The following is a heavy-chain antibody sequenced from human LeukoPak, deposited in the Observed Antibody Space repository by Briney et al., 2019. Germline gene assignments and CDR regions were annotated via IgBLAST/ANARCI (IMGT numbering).Heavy chain of an antibody. Sequence: SETLSLTCTVSGXSISSYYWSWIRQPPGKGLEWIGSIHYSGSTTYNPSLKSRVTISVDTSKNQFSLKLTSATAADTAVYYCARLPRGTQPPEYFQQWGQGTLVTVSS. CDR2: IHYSGST. J-gene: IGHJ1*01. V-gene: IGHV4-59*08. D-gene: IGHD1-1*01. CDR3: ARLPRGTQPPEYFQQ. CDR1: GXSISSYY.